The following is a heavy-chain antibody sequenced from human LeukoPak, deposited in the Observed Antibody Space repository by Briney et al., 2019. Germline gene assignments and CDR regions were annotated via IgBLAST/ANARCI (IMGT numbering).Heavy chain of an antibody. J-gene: IGHJ4*02. CDR3: ARDLHWAFDY. Sequence: GGSLRLSCVASGFTFSSYSMNWVRQAPGKGLEWISYLAAGSTPISYADSVQGRFTISRDNAKNSLYLQMNSLGDDDTAVYYCARDLHWAFDYWGQGTLVTVSS. V-gene: IGHV3-48*02. D-gene: IGHD7-27*01. CDR1: GFTFSSYS. CDR2: LAAGSTPI.